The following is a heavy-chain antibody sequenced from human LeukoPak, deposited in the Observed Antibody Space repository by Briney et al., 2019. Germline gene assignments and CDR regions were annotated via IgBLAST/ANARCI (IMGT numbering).Heavy chain of an antibody. Sequence: SETLSLTCSVSGVSVNKYYWTWIRQPPGKGLEWMAYIHYSGSTNYNPSLKSRVTISVDTSKNQFSLKLSSVTATDTAVYYCARTLGDILTGLAPFFDIWGQGTMVTVSS. CDR2: IHYSGST. CDR3: ARTLGDILTGLAPFFDI. V-gene: IGHV4-59*08. J-gene: IGHJ3*02. D-gene: IGHD3-9*01. CDR1: GVSVNKYY.